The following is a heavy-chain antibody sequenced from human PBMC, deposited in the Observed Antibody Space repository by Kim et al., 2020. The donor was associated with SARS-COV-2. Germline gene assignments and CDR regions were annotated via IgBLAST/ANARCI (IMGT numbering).Heavy chain of an antibody. CDR3: ARERRNYYDTSGYVDN. CDR1: GDSISSSSYY. CDR2: IYYSGST. D-gene: IGHD3-22*01. J-gene: IGHJ5*01. Sequence: SETLSLTCTVSGDSISSSSYYWGWIRQPPGKGLEWIGNIYYSGSTYYNPSLKSRVTISVDTSNNQFSLKLTSVTAADTAVYYCARERRNYYDTSGYVDN. V-gene: IGHV4-39*07.